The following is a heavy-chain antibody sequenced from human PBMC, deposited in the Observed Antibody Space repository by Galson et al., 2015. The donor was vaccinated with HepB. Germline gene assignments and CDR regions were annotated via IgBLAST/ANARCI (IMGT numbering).Heavy chain of an antibody. CDR3: ARDSGSSWYRSLFF. Sequence: SLRLSCAASGFTFSTYSMNWVRQAPGKGLERVSYISSSSNYIYYADSVKGRFTISRDNAKNSLYLQMNSLRAEDTAVYYCARDSGSSWYRSLFFWGQGTLVTVSS. CDR2: ISSSSNYI. V-gene: IGHV3-21*01. D-gene: IGHD6-13*01. CDR1: GFTFSTYS. J-gene: IGHJ4*02.